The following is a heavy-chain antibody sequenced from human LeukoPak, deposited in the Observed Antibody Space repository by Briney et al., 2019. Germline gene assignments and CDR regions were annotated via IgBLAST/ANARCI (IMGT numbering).Heavy chain of an antibody. CDR1: GFTFSDYY. CDR2: ISSSSSYT. CDR3: AKGSAGSGWY. V-gene: IGHV3-11*05. J-gene: IGHJ4*02. Sequence: GGSLRLSCAACGFTFSDYYMSWIRQAPGKGLEWVSYISSSSSYTNYADSVKGRFTISRDNSENTLYLQMNSLTAEDTAVYYCAKGSAGSGWYWGQGTLVTVSS. D-gene: IGHD6-19*01.